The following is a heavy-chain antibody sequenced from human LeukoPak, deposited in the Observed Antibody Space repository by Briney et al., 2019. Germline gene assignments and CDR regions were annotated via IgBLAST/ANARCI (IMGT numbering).Heavy chain of an antibody. CDR1: GGSIISSSYY. J-gene: IGHJ4*02. V-gene: IGHV4-39*07. D-gene: IGHD2-21*02. Sequence: MTSETLSLTCTVSGGSIISSSYYWGWIRQPPGKGLEWIGSIYYSGSTYYNPSLKSRVTISVDTSKNQFSLKLTSVTAADTAVYYCARNWVPATAEPYYFDYWGQGTLVTVSS. CDR3: ARNWVPATAEPYYFDY. CDR2: IYYSGST.